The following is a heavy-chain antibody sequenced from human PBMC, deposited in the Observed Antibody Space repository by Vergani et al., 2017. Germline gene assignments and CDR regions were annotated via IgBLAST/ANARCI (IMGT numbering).Heavy chain of an antibody. D-gene: IGHD2-8*02. CDR3: ARDTGSWWGRLWFDP. J-gene: IGHJ5*02. Sequence: EVQLVESGGGLVKPGGSLRLSCAASGFTFSSYSMNWVRQAPGKGLEWVSSISSSSSYIYYADSVKGRFTISRDNAKNSLYLQMNSLRAEDTAVYYCARDTGSWWGRLWFDPWGQGTLVTVSS. V-gene: IGHV3-21*01. CDR1: GFTFSSYS. CDR2: ISSSSSYI.